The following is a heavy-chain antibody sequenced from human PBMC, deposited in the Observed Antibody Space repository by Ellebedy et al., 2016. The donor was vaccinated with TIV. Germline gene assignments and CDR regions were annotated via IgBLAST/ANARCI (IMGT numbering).Heavy chain of an antibody. CDR3: ARDLRGEGDY. V-gene: IGHV1-46*02. Sequence: ASVKVSCKASGYIFNGYHIHWVRQAPGQGLEWMGIINPSGGSTTYAQKFQGRVTMTRDKSTKTVYMELRSLRSDDTAVYYGARDLRGEGDYWGQGTLVTVSS. J-gene: IGHJ4*02. CDR2: INPSGGST. CDR1: GYIFNGYH.